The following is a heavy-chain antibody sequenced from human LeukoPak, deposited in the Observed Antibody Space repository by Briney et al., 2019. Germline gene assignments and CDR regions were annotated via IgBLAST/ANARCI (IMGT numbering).Heavy chain of an antibody. Sequence: ASVKVSCKASGYTFTGYYMHWVRQAPGQGLEWMGRINPNSGGTNYAQKFQGRVTMTMDTSISTAYMELSRLRSDDTAVYYCARSHYYDFWSGFSEIDYWGQGTLVTVSS. CDR1: GYTFTGYY. V-gene: IGHV1-2*06. CDR2: INPNSGGT. D-gene: IGHD3-3*01. J-gene: IGHJ4*02. CDR3: ARSHYYDFWSGFSEIDY.